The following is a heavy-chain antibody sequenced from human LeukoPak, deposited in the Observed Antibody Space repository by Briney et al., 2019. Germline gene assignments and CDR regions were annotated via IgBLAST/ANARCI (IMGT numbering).Heavy chain of an antibody. J-gene: IGHJ5*02. V-gene: IGHV4-59*12. D-gene: IGHD6-13*01. CDR2: IYYSGST. CDR3: ARYSSSWYFSFDP. CDR1: GGSISSYY. Sequence: SETLSLTCTVSGGSISSYYWSWIRQPPGKGLEWIGYIYYSGSTNYNPSLKSRVTISVDTSKNQFSLKLSSVTAADTAVYYCARYSSSWYFSFDPWGQGTLVTVSS.